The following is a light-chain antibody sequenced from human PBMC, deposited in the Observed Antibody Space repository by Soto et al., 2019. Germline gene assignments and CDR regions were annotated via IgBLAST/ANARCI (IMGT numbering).Light chain of an antibody. CDR1: RDISIF. CDR3: HQTNSFPLT. Sequence: DIQMTQSPSSVSASVGDRVTITCRASRDISIFLAWYQQKPGKAPNLLIYAASNVQSGVPPRFIGSGSGTDFTLTISSLQPEDFATYYCHQTNSFPLTFGGGTKVEI. J-gene: IGKJ4*01. V-gene: IGKV1-12*01. CDR2: AAS.